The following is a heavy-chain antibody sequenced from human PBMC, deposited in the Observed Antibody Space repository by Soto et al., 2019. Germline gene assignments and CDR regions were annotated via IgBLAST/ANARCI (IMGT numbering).Heavy chain of an antibody. CDR3: ASIGSSGWAIDY. CDR2: IIPIFGTA. Sequence: ASVKVSCKASGGTFSSYAISWVRQAPGQGLEWMGGIIPIFGTANYAQKFQGRVTITADESTSTAYMELSSLRSEDTAVYYCASIGSSGWAIDYWGQGTLVTVS. CDR1: GGTFSSYA. V-gene: IGHV1-69*13. J-gene: IGHJ4*02. D-gene: IGHD6-19*01.